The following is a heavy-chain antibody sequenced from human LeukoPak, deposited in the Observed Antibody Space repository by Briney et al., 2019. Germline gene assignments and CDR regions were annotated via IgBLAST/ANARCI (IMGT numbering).Heavy chain of an antibody. CDR3: AIDRDFGDYLGDY. J-gene: IGHJ4*02. V-gene: IGHV1-2*06. D-gene: IGHD4-17*01. CDR2: INPKSGDT. CDR1: GYIFTNYY. Sequence: ASVKVSCKTSGYIFTNYYIHWVRQAPGQGLKWMGRINPKSGDTNYAQKFQGRVTMTRDTSIITAYMELSSLKSDDTAIYYCAIDRDFGDYLGDYWGQGTLVTVSS.